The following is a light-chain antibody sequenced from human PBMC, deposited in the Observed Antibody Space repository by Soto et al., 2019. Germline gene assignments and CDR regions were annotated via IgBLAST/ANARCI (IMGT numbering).Light chain of an antibody. Sequence: NVLTQSPGTLSLSPGERATLSCTASQSVSGNYVAWYQQKPGQTPRLLIYGASRRATDIPDRFSGSGSGTDFTLTITRLEPEDFAVYHCQQYGDSPLTFGGGTKVEIK. J-gene: IGKJ4*02. V-gene: IGKV3-20*01. CDR2: GAS. CDR3: QQYGDSPLT. CDR1: QSVSGNY.